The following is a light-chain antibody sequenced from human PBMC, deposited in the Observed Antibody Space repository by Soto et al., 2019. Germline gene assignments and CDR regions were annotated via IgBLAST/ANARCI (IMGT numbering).Light chain of an antibody. Sequence: DIQMTQSPSTLSASVGDRVIITCRASQSVGNWLAWYQQKPGKVPKLLISKASTLENGVPLRFSGSGSGTEFTLTISSLQPDDSATYYCQQYKNYYSLTIGGGTKVEIK. J-gene: IGKJ4*01. V-gene: IGKV1-5*03. CDR2: KAS. CDR3: QQYKNYYSLT. CDR1: QSVGNW.